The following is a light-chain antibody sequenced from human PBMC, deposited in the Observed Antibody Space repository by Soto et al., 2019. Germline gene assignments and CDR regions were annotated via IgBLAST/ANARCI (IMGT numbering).Light chain of an antibody. CDR1: QSVGSF. Sequence: EIVLTQSPATLSLSPGERATLSCRASQSVGSFLAWYQQKSGQTPRLLIYDASNRANGIPARVGGSGSGTDFTLTISSLAPEDFAAYYCQHRSYWLGNFGPGTTVDIK. CDR3: QHRSYWLGN. J-gene: IGKJ3*01. V-gene: IGKV3-11*01. CDR2: DAS.